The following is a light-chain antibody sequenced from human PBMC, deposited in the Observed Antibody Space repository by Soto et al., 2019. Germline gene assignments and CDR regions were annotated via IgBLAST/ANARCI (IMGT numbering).Light chain of an antibody. Sequence: QSVLTQPASVSGSPGQSITISCTGTSSDVGSYNYVSWYQHHPGKAPKLMIYHVSNRPSGVSNRFSGSKSGNTASLTISGLQAEDEADYYCSSYTDSSPCGFGTGTKVTVL. CDR2: HVS. J-gene: IGLJ1*01. CDR1: SSDVGSYNY. CDR3: SSYTDSSPCG. V-gene: IGLV2-14*03.